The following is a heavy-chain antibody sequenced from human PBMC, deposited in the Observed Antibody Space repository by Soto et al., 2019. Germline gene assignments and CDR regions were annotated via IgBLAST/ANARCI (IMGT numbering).Heavy chain of an antibody. J-gene: IGHJ4*02. CDR3: ASSVLVTSTMNYFDL. D-gene: IGHD2-8*02. V-gene: IGHV5-51*01. CDR2: IYPDDSDT. CDR1: GYSFSNFW. Sequence: GESLKISCRASGYSFSNFWIAWVRQMPGEGLEWLGIIYPDDSDTRYSPSFLGQVTISADKSIKTTYLQWSSLKASDTAIYFCASSVLVTSTMNYFDLWGQGTLVTVPQ.